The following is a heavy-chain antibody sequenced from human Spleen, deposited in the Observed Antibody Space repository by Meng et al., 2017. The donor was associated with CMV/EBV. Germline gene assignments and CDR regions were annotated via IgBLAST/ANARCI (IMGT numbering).Heavy chain of an antibody. CDR1: GFSFSSYG. J-gene: IGHJ4*02. CDR2: MSHDGRHK. D-gene: IGHD6-19*01. CDR3: ARDPQVVAGTYFDF. Sequence: GESLKISCAASGFSFSSYGMSWVRQAPGKGLEWVAIMSHDGRHKNYVDFVKGRFTISRDNSKNTLYLQMDNLRPEDTAVYYCARDPQVVAGTYFDFWGQGVLVTVSS. V-gene: IGHV3-30*03.